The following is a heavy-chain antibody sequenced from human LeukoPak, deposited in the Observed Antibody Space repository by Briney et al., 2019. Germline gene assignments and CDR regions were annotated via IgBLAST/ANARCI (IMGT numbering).Heavy chain of an antibody. Sequence: PGGSLRLSCAASGFTFSHYSMHWVRQAPGKGLEWVAVMSSDGNNQYYADSVKGRFTISRDSFNNTLYLQMNSLRDEDTAVFYCAREGYSGRYYFPFDYWGQGTLVTVSS. J-gene: IGHJ4*02. CDR1: GFTFSHYS. V-gene: IGHV3-30-3*01. CDR2: MSSDGNNQ. D-gene: IGHD1-26*01. CDR3: AREGYSGRYYFPFDY.